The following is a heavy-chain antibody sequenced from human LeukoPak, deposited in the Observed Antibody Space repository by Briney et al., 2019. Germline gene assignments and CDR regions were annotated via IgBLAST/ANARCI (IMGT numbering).Heavy chain of an antibody. Sequence: QPGGSLRLSCASSGFTFSSYAMNWVRQAPGKGLEWVSAISGSGGSTYYAHSVKGRFTISRDNSKNTLYLQMNSLRAEDTAVYYCAKDYSSIAAAGMEEAFGYWGQGTLVTVSS. D-gene: IGHD6-13*01. CDR1: GFTFSSYA. CDR3: AKDYSSIAAAGMEEAFGY. CDR2: ISGSGGST. V-gene: IGHV3-23*01. J-gene: IGHJ4*02.